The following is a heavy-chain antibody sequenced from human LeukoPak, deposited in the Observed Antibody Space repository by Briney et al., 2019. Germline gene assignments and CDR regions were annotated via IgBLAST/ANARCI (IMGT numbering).Heavy chain of an antibody. J-gene: IGHJ4*02. CDR2: INSDGSST. D-gene: IGHD6-13*01. CDR1: GFTFSSYW. V-gene: IGHV3-74*01. CDR3: ARVDSSSWSPFDY. Sequence: GGSLRLSCAASGFTFSSYWMHWVRQAPGKGLVWVSRINSDGSSTSYADSVKGRFTISRDNAKNTLYLQMNSLRAEDTAAYYCARVDSSSWSPFDYWGQGTLVTVSS.